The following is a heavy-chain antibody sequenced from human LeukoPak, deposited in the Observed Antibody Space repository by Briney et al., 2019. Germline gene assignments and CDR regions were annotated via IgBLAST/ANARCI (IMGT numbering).Heavy chain of an antibody. CDR2: TYYRSKWYN. D-gene: IGHD3-10*01. V-gene: IGHV6-1*01. CDR1: GDSVSSNSAA. Sequence: SQTLSLTCAISGDSVSSNSAAWNWIRQSPSRGLEWLGRTYYRSKWYNDYAVSVKSRITINPDTSKNQFSLQLSSVTAADTAVYSCAGFTFFRGVITFDYWGQGTLVTVSS. CDR3: AGFTFFRGVITFDY. J-gene: IGHJ4*02.